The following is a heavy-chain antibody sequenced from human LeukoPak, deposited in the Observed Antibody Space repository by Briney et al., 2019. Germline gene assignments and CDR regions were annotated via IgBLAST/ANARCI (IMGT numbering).Heavy chain of an antibody. CDR3: ARATGSYYSLGY. J-gene: IGHJ4*02. V-gene: IGHV3-74*01. Sequence: GGSLRLSCAASGFTFSSYWMHWVRQAPGKGLVWVSRINSDGCSTSYADSVKGRFTVSRDNAKNTLYLQMNSLRAEDTAVYYCARATGSYYSLGYWGQGTLVTVSS. CDR2: INSDGCST. CDR1: GFTFSSYW. D-gene: IGHD1-26*01.